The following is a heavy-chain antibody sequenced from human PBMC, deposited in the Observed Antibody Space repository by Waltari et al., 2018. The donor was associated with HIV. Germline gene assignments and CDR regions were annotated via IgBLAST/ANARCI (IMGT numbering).Heavy chain of an antibody. J-gene: IGHJ6*03. Sequence: QVQLQQWGAGLLKPSETLSLTCAVYGGSFSGYYWSWIRQPPGKGLEWIGEINHSGSTNYNPSLKRRVTISVDTSKNQFSLKRSSVTAADTAVYYCARGVPHYYYYMDVWGKGTTVTVSS. CDR1: GGSFSGYY. V-gene: IGHV4-34*01. CDR3: ARGVPHYYYYMDV. CDR2: INHSGST. D-gene: IGHD1-1*01.